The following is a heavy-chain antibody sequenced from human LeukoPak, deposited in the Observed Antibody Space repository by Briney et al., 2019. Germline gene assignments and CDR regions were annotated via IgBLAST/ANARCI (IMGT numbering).Heavy chain of an antibody. CDR1: GFTFSSYG. V-gene: IGHV3-30*18. Sequence: PGRSLRLYCAASGFTFSSYGMHWVRQAPGKGLEWVAVISYDGSNKYYADSVKGRFTISRDNSKNTLYLQMNSLRAEDTAVYYCAKGHYDILTGSLDYWGQGTLVTVSS. J-gene: IGHJ4*02. CDR3: AKGHYDILTGSLDY. CDR2: ISYDGSNK. D-gene: IGHD3-9*01.